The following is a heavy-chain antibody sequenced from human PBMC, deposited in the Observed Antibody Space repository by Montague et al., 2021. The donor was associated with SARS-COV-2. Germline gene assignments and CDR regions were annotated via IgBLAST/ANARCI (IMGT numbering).Heavy chain of an antibody. D-gene: IGHD3-10*01. CDR2: IWYDGSNQ. J-gene: IGHJ6*02. V-gene: IGHV3-33*08. CDR1: GFTFSSYD. Sequence: SLRLSCAASGFTFSSYDMHWVRQAPGKGLEWVAVIWYDGSNQYYGDSVKGRFTISGDNSKNTLYLQMNSLRAEDTAVYYCAREYSAPRWFGEYNRYGMDVWGQGTTVTVSS. CDR3: AREYSAPRWFGEYNRYGMDV.